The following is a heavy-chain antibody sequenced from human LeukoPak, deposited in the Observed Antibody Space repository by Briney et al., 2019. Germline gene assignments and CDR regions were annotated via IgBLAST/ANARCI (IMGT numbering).Heavy chain of an antibody. CDR1: GFTFGSYT. V-gene: IGHV3-30-3*02. CDR3: AKSPGVLLWFGSFDY. CDR2: ISYDGSSK. J-gene: IGHJ4*02. D-gene: IGHD3-10*01. Sequence: GGSLRLSCAASGFTFGSYTMHWVRQAPGKGLEWVAVISYDGSSKYYADSVKGRFTVSRDNSKNTLYLQMNSLRVEDTAVYYCAKSPGVLLWFGSFDYWGLGTLVTVSS.